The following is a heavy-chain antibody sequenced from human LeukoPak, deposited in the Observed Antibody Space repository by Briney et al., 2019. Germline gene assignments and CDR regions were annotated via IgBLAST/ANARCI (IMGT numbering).Heavy chain of an antibody. V-gene: IGHV3-23*01. CDR2: ISDTGGDT. D-gene: IGHD2-15*01. Sequence: PGGSLRLSCAASGFTFSSHAMSWVRQAPGKGLEWVSSISDTGGDTFYANSVKGRFAISGDNVKNTLYLQMNTLRAEDTAVYYCTKRGAYGSGRSYFFEFWGQGTLVTVSS. CDR3: TKRGAYGSGRSYFFEF. J-gene: IGHJ4*02. CDR1: GFTFSSHA.